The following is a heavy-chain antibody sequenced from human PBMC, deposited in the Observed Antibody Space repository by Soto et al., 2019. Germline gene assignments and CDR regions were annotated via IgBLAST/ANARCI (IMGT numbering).Heavy chain of an antibody. J-gene: IGHJ2*01. D-gene: IGHD4-17*01. CDR1: GFTLRDHY. Sequence: EVHLVESGGDLVQPGGSLRLSCAASGFTLRDHYMDWVRQAPGQGLEWVARIRNKANSYTTIYAASVKGRFTISRDDSQNSLYLQMNSLGTDDTAVYYCARGTTVNTNWFFDLWGRGTLVTVSS. V-gene: IGHV3-72*01. CDR2: IRNKANSYTT. CDR3: ARGTTVNTNWFFDL.